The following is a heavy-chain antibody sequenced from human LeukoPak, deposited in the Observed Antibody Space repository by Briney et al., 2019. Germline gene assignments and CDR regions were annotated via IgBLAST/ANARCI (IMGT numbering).Heavy chain of an antibody. J-gene: IGHJ6*02. CDR1: GFTFSSYE. Sequence: GGSLRLSCAASGFTFSSYEMNWVRQAPGKGLEWVSYISSSGSTIYYADSVKGRFTISRDNAKNSLYLQMNSLRAEDTAFYYCARDLAPSYYGMDVWGQGTTVTVSS. D-gene: IGHD2-15*01. CDR3: ARDLAPSYYGMDV. CDR2: ISSSGSTI. V-gene: IGHV3-48*03.